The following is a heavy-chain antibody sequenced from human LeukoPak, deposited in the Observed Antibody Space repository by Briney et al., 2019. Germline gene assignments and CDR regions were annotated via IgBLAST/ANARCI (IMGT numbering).Heavy chain of an antibody. D-gene: IGHD3-10*01. CDR2: INPSGGST. Sequence: AAVKVSRKASGYTFTSYYIHWVRPALGRGREWMGLINPSGGSTNSTQKFQERVTMTRDTSTSTVYMELSSLRSDDTAVYNCARGPRITLVRGGQWYYYMVVWGKGTTVTISS. V-gene: IGHV1-46*01. CDR3: ARGPRITLVRGGQWYYYMVV. J-gene: IGHJ6*03. CDR1: GYTFTSYY.